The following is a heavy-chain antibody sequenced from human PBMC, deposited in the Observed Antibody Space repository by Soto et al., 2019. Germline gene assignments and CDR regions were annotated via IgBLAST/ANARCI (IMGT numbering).Heavy chain of an antibody. CDR2: IYYSGST. J-gene: IGHJ4*02. CDR3: GXQQRRYDYVWGSYRQPNFDY. CDR1: GGSISISSYY. D-gene: IGHD3-16*02. Sequence: GGSISISSYYWGWIRQPPGKGLEWIGSIYYSGSTYYNPSLKSRVTISVDTSKNQFSLKLXXXTXXXXAVXXCGXQQRRYDYVWGSYRQPNFDYWGQGTLVTVSS. V-gene: IGHV4-39*01.